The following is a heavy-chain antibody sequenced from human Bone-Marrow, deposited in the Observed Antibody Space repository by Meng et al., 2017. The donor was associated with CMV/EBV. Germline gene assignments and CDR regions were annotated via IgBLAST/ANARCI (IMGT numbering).Heavy chain of an antibody. D-gene: IGHD2-2*01. J-gene: IGHJ6*02. V-gene: IGHV3-23*01. Sequence: GGSLRLSCTASGFTFGDYAMSWVRQASGKGLEWVSAISGSGGSTYYADSVKGRFTISRDNSKNTLYLQMNSLRAEDTAVYYCARGKDCSSASCLYYYYGVDVWGQGTTVTVSS. CDR2: ISGSGGST. CDR3: ARGKDCSSASCLYYYYGVDV. CDR1: GFTFGDYA.